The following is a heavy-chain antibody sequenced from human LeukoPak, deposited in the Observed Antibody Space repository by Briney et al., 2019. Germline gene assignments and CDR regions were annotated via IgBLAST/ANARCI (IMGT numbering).Heavy chain of an antibody. Sequence: SGGSLRLSCVASGFTFSSYAMSWVRQAPGKGLEWVSTITGSGGNTFYADPVKGRFAVSRDNSKNTLYLQMNSLRAEDTAVYYCAKPGQFDYWGQGTLVTVSS. V-gene: IGHV3-23*01. CDR1: GFTFSSYA. CDR2: ITGSGGNT. D-gene: IGHD7-27*01. J-gene: IGHJ4*02. CDR3: AKPGQFDY.